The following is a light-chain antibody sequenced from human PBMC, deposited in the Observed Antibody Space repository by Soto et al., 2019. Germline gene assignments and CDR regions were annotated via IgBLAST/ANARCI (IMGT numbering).Light chain of an antibody. Sequence: EVVLTQSPGTLSLSPGERATLSCRASQSLDSTSLAWYQQKPGQSPRLVIYGASRRATGIRDRFSGSGSGTDFILTIDRLEPEDFAVYYCQRYGTSPPYIFGSVTRLDI. J-gene: IGKJ2*01. CDR1: QSLDSTS. CDR2: GAS. V-gene: IGKV3-20*01. CDR3: QRYGTSPPYI.